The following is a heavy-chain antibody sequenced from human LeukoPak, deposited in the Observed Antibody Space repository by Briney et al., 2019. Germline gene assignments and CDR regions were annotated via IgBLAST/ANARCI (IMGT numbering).Heavy chain of an antibody. CDR2: IKPDGSEK. V-gene: IGHV3-7*04. D-gene: IGHD1-7*01. CDR3: ARVVGTDEGADY. CDR1: GLTFRNYW. Sequence: GGSLRLSCAASGLTFRNYWMNWVRQAPGKGLEWVANIKPDGSEKRYVDSVKDRFTISRDNAKNSLYPQMNSLRAEDTAVYYCARVVGTDEGADYWGQGTLVTVSS. J-gene: IGHJ4*02.